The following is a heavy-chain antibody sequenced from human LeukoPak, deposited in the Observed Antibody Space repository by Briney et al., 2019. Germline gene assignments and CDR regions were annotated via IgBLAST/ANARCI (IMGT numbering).Heavy chain of an antibody. Sequence: SETLSLTCAVYGGSFSGYYWSWIRQPPGKGLEWIGEINHSGNTNYNPSPKSRVTISVDTSKTQFSLKLSSVTAADTAVYYCATAAAAHYDMDVWGQGTTVTVSS. V-gene: IGHV4-34*01. CDR3: ATAAAAHYDMDV. CDR1: GGSFSGYY. D-gene: IGHD2-15*01. CDR2: INHSGNT. J-gene: IGHJ6*02.